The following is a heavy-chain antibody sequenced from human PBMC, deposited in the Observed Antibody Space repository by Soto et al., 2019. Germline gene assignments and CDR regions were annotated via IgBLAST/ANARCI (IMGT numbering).Heavy chain of an antibody. CDR2: IYSGGST. V-gene: IGHV3-53*01. CDR3: ARDSYYYGMDV. CDR1: GFTLSNYA. Sequence: PGGSLRLSCAASGFTLSNYAVNWVRQAPGKGLEWVSVIYSGGSTYYADSVKGRFTISRDNSKNTLYLQMNSLRAEDTAVYYCARDSYYYGMDVWGQGTTVTVSS. J-gene: IGHJ6*02.